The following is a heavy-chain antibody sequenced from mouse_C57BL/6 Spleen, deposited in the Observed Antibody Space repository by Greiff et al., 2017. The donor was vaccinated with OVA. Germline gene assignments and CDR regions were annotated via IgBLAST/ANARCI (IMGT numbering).Heavy chain of an antibody. D-gene: IGHD3-2*02. CDR2: INPGSGGT. Sequence: QVQLQQSGAELVRPGTSVKVSCKASGYAFTNYLIEWVKQRPGQGLEWIGVINPGSGGTNYNEKFKGKATLTADKSSSTAYMQLSSLTSEDSAVYFCAREERDSSGYWFAYWGQVTLVTVSA. J-gene: IGHJ3*01. CDR1: GYAFTNYL. V-gene: IGHV1-54*01. CDR3: AREERDSSGYWFAY.